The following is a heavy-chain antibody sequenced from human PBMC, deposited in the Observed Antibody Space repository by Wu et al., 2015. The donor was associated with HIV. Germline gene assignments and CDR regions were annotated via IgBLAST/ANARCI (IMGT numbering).Heavy chain of an antibody. CDR2: INPNSGGS. CDR3: TKDYGIVGSTLPEYFQH. CDR1: GGTFNNYA. J-gene: IGHJ1*01. V-gene: IGHV1-2*02. D-gene: IGHD1-26*01. Sequence: QVQLVQSGAEVKKPGSSVKVSCKAFGGTFNNYAFSWVRQAPGQGLQWMGWINPNSGGSKSPQKFQGRVTMTRDTSVSTVYLELTRLKFDDTAIYYCTKDYGIVGSTLPEYFQHWGQGTLVTVSS.